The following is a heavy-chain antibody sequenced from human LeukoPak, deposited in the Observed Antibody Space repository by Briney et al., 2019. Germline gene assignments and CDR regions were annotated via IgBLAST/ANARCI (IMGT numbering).Heavy chain of an antibody. D-gene: IGHD3-10*01. V-gene: IGHV3-21*01. J-gene: IGHJ4*02. CDR3: ARGMVRGVQPDY. Sequence: PGGSLRLSCAASGFTFSSYSMNWVRQAPGKGLEWVSSISSSSYIYYADSVKGRFTISRDNAKNSLYLQMNSLRAEDTAVYYCARGMVRGVQPDYWGQGTLVTVSS. CDR2: ISSSSYI. CDR1: GFTFSSYS.